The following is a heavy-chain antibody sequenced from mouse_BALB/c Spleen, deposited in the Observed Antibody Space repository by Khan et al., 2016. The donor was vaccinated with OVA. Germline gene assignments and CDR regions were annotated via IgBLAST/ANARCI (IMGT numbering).Heavy chain of an antibody. V-gene: IGHV3-2*02. J-gene: IGHJ2*01. D-gene: IGHD2-12*01. CDR3: SIVYGGDFDY. CDR2: ISYSGNT. CDR1: GYSITSDYA. Sequence: EVQLVESGPVLVKPSQSLSLTCTVTGYSITSDYAWNWIRQFPGNKLEWMGFISYSGNTNYNPSLKSRISITRATSKNQFFLQVNSVTIEDTATYYCSIVYGGDFDYRGQGTTITVSS.